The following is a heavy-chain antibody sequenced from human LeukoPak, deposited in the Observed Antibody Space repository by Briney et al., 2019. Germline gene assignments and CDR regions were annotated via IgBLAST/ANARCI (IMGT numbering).Heavy chain of an antibody. CDR3: ATDLPFLVGATTNFDY. CDR2: DPEDGET. V-gene: IGHV1-24*01. J-gene: IGHJ4*02. Sequence: DPEDGETIYAQKFQGRVTMTEDTSTDTAYMELSSLRSEDTAVYYCATDLPFLVGATTNFDYWGQGTLVTVSS. D-gene: IGHD1-26*01.